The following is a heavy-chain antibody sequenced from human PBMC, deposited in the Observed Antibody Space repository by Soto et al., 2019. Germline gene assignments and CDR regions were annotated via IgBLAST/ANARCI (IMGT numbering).Heavy chain of an antibody. CDR1: GGSSRDHD. CDR3: ASTPDNYDFWSGPHFDY. D-gene: IGHD3-3*01. Sequence: SDTLSLTCTGCGGSSRDHDGRWIRQPPGKGLEWIGYIYHSGSTNYHPSLKSRVTMSVDTSKNQFSLKLRSVTAADTAVYYCASTPDNYDFWSGPHFDYWGQGTLVTVSS. V-gene: IGHV4-59*08. J-gene: IGHJ4*02. CDR2: IYHSGST.